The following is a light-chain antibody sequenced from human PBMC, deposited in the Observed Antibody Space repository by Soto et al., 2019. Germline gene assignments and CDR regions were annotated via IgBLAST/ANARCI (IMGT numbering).Light chain of an antibody. J-gene: IGKJ1*01. CDR2: GTS. CDR1: QTVSNSY. CDR3: QQYYSTPWT. Sequence: ETVLTQSPGSLSLSLGDRATLSCRASQTVSNSYLAWYQQKPGQAPRLLIYGTSSRATGIPDRFSGSGSGTDFTLTISSLQAEDVAVYYCQQYYSTPWTFGQGTKVDIK. V-gene: IGKV3-20*01.